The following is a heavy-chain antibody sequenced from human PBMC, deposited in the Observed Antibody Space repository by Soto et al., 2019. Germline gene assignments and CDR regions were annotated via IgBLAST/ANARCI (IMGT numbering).Heavy chain of an antibody. CDR1: GDSISSGDDY. CDR2: ISYRGGT. D-gene: IGHD4-4*01. CDR3: ARKDYSDYHGMDV. Sequence: QVQLQESGPGLVKPSQTLSLTCTVSGDSISSGDDYWSWIRQPPGKGLEWIGYISYRGGTYYNPSLKSPVTISLDTSMNQFSLKLSSVTAADTAVYYCARKDYSDYHGMDVWGQGTTVTVSS. J-gene: IGHJ6*02. V-gene: IGHV4-30-4*01.